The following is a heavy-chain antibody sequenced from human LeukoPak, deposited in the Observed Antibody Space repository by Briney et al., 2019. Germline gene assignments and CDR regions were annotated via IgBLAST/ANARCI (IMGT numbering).Heavy chain of an antibody. D-gene: IGHD6-19*01. J-gene: IGHJ4*02. V-gene: IGHV3-48*04. CDR3: AKASSGWGYFDN. Sequence: GGSLRLSCAASGFTFSSYSMNWVRQAPGKGLEWVSYISSSGSTIYYADSVKGRFTISRDNAKNSLYLQMNSLRAEDTAVYYCAKASSGWGYFDNWGQGTLVTVSS. CDR1: GFTFSSYS. CDR2: ISSSGSTI.